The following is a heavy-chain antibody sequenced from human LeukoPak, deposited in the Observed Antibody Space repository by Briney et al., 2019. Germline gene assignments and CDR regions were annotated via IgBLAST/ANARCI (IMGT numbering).Heavy chain of an antibody. J-gene: IGHJ4*02. CDR1: GFTFSSYW. CDR3: ARTALVPGSTDYYYFDS. D-gene: IGHD2-2*01. V-gene: IGHV3-74*01. CDR2: ISNDGSRT. Sequence: GGSLRLSCAASGFTFSSYWMHWVRQAPGKGLVWVSRISNDGSRTSYADSVKGRFSLSRDNAKNTVYLQMNSLRAEGTAVYYCARTALVPGSTDYYYFDSWGQGTLVTVSS.